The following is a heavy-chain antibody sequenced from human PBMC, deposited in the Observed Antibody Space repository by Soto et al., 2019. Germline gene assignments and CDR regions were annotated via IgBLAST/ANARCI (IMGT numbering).Heavy chain of an antibody. CDR2: IKQDGSEK. CDR1: GFTFSSYW. J-gene: IGHJ4*02. CDR3: ARDPGDGYREPGYYFDY. Sequence: PGGSLRLSCAASGFTFSSYWMSWVRQAPGKGLEWVANIKQDGSEKYYVDSVKGRFTISRDKAKNSLYLQMNSLRAEDTAVYYCARDPGDGYREPGYYFDYLSQGTLVTVSS. D-gene: IGHD5-12*01. V-gene: IGHV3-7*01.